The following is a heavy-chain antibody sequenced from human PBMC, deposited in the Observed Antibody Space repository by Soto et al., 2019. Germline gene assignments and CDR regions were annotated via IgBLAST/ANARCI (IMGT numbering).Heavy chain of an antibody. CDR1: GFTFSSYS. J-gene: IGHJ4*02. CDR2: ISSSSSYI. D-gene: IGHD4-4*01. Sequence: GWSMRLSCAASGFTFSSYSMNWVRQAPGKGLEWVSSISSSSSYIYYADSVKGRFTISRDNAKNSLYLQMNSLRAEDTAVYYWARPVTTVTTQEFEYWCQGTLVTVS. CDR3: ARPVTTVTTQEFEY. V-gene: IGHV3-21*01.